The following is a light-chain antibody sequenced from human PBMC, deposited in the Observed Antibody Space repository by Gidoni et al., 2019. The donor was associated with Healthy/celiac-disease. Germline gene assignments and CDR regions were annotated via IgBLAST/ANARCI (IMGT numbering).Light chain of an antibody. CDR1: QSISSY. Sequence: DIQMTQSPSSLSASVGDRVTITCRASQSISSYLNWYQQKPGKAPKLLIYAASSLQSGVPSRFSGSGSGTDFTLTSSSLQPEAFATYYCQQSYSTPRTFXQXTKVEIK. J-gene: IGKJ1*01. CDR2: AAS. CDR3: QQSYSTPRT. V-gene: IGKV1-39*01.